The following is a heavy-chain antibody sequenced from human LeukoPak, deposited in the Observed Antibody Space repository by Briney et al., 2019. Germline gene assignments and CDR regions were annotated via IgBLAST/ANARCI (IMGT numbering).Heavy chain of an antibody. J-gene: IGHJ4*02. CDR2: IYFIGTT. CDR1: GGSFSGYY. Sequence: PSETLSLTCAVYGGSFSGYYWSWIRQQPEKGLELIGYIYFIGTTYYNPSLRSRVTISVDTSKNQFSLRLSSVTAADTAVYYSARLASGSYGPLTPFDYWGQGTLVTVSS. V-gene: IGHV4-31*11. D-gene: IGHD1-26*01. CDR3: ARLASGSYGPLTPFDY.